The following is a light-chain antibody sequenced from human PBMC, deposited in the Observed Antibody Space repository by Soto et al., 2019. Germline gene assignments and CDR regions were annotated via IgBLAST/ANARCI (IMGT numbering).Light chain of an antibody. CDR1: QSVRSTY. Sequence: EIVLTQSPGTLSLSPGERVTLSCRASQSVRSTYLAWYQQKPGQAPRLLIHGASSRATGIPDRFSGSGSGTDFTLTISRLEPEDFAVYYCQYYSSSLSITFGQGTRLDIK. CDR3: QYYSSSLSIT. CDR2: GAS. J-gene: IGKJ5*01. V-gene: IGKV3-20*01.